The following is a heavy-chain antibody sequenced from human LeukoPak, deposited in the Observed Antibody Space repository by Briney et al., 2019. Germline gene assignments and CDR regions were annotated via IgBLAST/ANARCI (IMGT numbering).Heavy chain of an antibody. CDR1: GFTFSSYG. J-gene: IGHJ1*01. Sequence: GGSLRLSCAASGFTFSSYGMHWVRQAPGKGLEWVAVISYDGSNKYYADSVKGRFTISRDNSKNTLYLQMNSLRAEDTAVYYCARGCYDSSGYSYDCYYPHWGQGALVTVSS. CDR3: ARGCYDSSGYSYDCYYPH. D-gene: IGHD3-22*01. CDR2: ISYDGSNK. V-gene: IGHV3-30*03.